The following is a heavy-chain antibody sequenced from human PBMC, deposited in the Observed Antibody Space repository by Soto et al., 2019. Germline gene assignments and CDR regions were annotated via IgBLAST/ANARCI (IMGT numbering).Heavy chain of an antibody. CDR3: ARDRNRIQLWPSFDY. V-gene: IGHV4-31*03. J-gene: IGHJ4*02. Sequence: QVQLQESGPGLVKPSQTLSLTCTVSGGSLSSGGYYWSWIRQHPGKGLEWIGYIYYSGSTYYNPSLKSRVTISVDTSKNQFSLKLSSVTAADTAVYYCARDRNRIQLWPSFDYWGQGTLVTVSS. CDR2: IYYSGST. CDR1: GGSLSSGGYY. D-gene: IGHD5-18*01.